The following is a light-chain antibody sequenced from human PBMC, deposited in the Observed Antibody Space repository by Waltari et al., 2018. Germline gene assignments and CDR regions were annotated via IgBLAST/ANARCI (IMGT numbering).Light chain of an antibody. CDR2: DAS. CDR1: QYVSNY. Sequence: EIVLTQSPATLSLSPGDRATLSCRASQYVSNYLGWYQQKLGQPPRLLIYDASNRATGIPARFSGSGSGTDFTLTIDSLEPEDFAVYYCQQRSRWPLTFGGGTKVEI. CDR3: QQRSRWPLT. J-gene: IGKJ4*01. V-gene: IGKV3-11*01.